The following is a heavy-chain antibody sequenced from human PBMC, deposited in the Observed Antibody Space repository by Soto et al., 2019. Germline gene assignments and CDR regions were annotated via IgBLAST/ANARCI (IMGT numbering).Heavy chain of an antibody. CDR1: GYTFTGYY. V-gene: IGHV1-2*04. CDR2: INPNSGGT. J-gene: IGHJ3*02. CDR3: ARDAGEFGELPSGPFDI. Sequence: GASVKVSCKASGYTFTGYYMHLVRQAPGQGLEWMGWINPNSGGTNYAQKFQGWVTMTRDTSISTAYMELSRLRSDDTAVYYCARDAGEFGELPSGPFDIWGQGTMVTVSS. D-gene: IGHD3-10*01.